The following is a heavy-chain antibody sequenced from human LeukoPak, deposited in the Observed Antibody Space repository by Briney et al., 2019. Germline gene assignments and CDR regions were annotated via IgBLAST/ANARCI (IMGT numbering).Heavy chain of an antibody. CDR1: GFTFSSYA. CDR3: VKAQRGFDDFWSGYDY. V-gene: IGHV3-23*01. CDR2: ISGSGRST. D-gene: IGHD3-3*01. Sequence: GGSLRLSCAASGFTFSSYAMSWVRQAPGKGLEWVSAISGSGRSTYYADSVKGRFTISRDNSQNTLYIQMESLRVEDTAVYYCVKAQRGFDDFWSGYDYWGQGSLVTVSS. J-gene: IGHJ4*02.